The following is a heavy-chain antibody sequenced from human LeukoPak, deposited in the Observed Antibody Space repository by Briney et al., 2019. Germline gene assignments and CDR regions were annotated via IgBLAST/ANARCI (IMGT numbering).Heavy chain of an antibody. CDR3: AKSVLNIAAEVDY. D-gene: IGHD6-13*01. CDR2: IRQDGSES. Sequence: PGGSLRLSCEASGLTFGDYWMTWVRQAPGKGLECVANIRQDGSESHYVDSVKGRFTISRDNAKNSLSLQMNSLRAEDTAVYYCAKSVLNIAAEVDYWGQGTLVTVSS. J-gene: IGHJ4*02. CDR1: GLTFGDYW. V-gene: IGHV3-7*05.